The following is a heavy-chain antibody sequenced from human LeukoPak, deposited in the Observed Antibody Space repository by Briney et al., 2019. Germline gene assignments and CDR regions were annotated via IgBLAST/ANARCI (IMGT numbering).Heavy chain of an antibody. CDR2: IYSGGST. V-gene: IGHV3-53*01. D-gene: IGHD6-13*01. CDR3: ARELGQQRNYYYGMDV. J-gene: IGHJ6*02. Sequence: GGAPGLPLPSSGFSLHKQYKSLVRQAPGEGAGGGFVIYSGGSTYYADSVKGRFTISRDNSKNTLYLQMNSLRAEDTAVYYCARELGQQRNYYYGMDVWGQGTTVTVSS. CDR1: GFSLHKQY.